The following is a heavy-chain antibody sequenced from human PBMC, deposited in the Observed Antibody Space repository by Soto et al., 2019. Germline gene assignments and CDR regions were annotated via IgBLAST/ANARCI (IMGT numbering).Heavy chain of an antibody. J-gene: IGHJ3*01. CDR2: MYYGGTT. Sequence: EMQLVETGGGLIQPGGSLRLSCAASGFTVSSDHMSWVRQAPGKGLEWISVMYYGGTTYYADSVQGRFTISRDSSTNTLYLQMTDLRADDTAVYYCAREADGFDLWGQGTMVTVSS. V-gene: IGHV3-53*02. CDR1: GFTVSSDH. CDR3: AREADGFDL.